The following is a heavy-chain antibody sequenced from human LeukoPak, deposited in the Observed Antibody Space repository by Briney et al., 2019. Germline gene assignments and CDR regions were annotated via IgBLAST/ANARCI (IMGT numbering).Heavy chain of an antibody. CDR1: GGSISSLY. V-gene: IGHV4-59*11. CDR3: ARVRYYYDSSGYFFDY. CDR2: SYYSGST. J-gene: IGHJ4*02. Sequence: SETLSLTCTVSGGSISSLYWSWIRQPPGKGLEWIGYSYYSGSTNYNPSLKSRVTISVATSKNQCSLKLSSVTAADTAVYYCARVRYYYDSSGYFFDYWGQGTLVTVSS. D-gene: IGHD3-22*01.